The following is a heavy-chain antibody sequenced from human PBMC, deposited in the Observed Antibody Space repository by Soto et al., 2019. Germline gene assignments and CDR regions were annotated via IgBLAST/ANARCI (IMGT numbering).Heavy chain of an antibody. CDR3: ARTSMQSRGYSYGHGGMDV. CDR2: IYPGDSET. J-gene: IGHJ6*02. D-gene: IGHD5-18*01. Sequence: PGESLKISCKGSGYSFSNYWIVWVRQMPGKGLEWMGIIYPGDSETKYSPSFQGQVTISADKSINTAYLQWISLKASDTAMYYCARTSMQSRGYSYGHGGMDVWGQGTTVTVSS. V-gene: IGHV5-51*01. CDR1: GYSFSNYW.